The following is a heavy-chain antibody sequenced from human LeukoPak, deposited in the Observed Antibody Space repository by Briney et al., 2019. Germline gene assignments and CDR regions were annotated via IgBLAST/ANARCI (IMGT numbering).Heavy chain of an antibody. CDR1: GGSISSSNW. Sequence: PSGTLSLTCAVSGGSISSSNWWSWVRQPPGKGLEWIGEIYHSGSTNYNPSLKSRVTISVDKSKNQFSLKLSSVTAADTAVYYCARESRRSYWYFDLWGRGTLVTVSS. V-gene: IGHV4-4*02. CDR3: ARESRRSYWYFDL. CDR2: IYHSGST. J-gene: IGHJ2*01.